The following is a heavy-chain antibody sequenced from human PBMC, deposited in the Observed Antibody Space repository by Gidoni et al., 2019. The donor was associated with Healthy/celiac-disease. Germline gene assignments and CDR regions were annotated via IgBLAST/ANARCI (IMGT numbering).Heavy chain of an antibody. Sequence: EVQLVESGGGLVQPGRSLRLSCAASGFTFDDYAMHWFRQAPGKGLEWFSGISWNSGSIGYADSVKGRFTISRDNAKNSLYLQMNSLRAEDTALYYCAKDRAGATFGRDAFDIWGQGTMVTVSS. J-gene: IGHJ3*02. D-gene: IGHD1-26*01. CDR1: GFTFDDYA. CDR3: AKDRAGATFGRDAFDI. V-gene: IGHV3-9*01. CDR2: ISWNSGSI.